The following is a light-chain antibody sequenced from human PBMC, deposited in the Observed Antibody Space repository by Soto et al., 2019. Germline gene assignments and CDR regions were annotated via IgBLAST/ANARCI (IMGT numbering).Light chain of an antibody. CDR1: SSNIGSNY. Sequence: QLVLTQPPSASGTPGQRVTISCSGSSSNIGSNYVYWYQQVSGTAPKLLISSNDQRPSGVPDRFSGSKSGTSASLAISGLRSEDEADYYCAAWDDSLIGVIFGGGTKLTV. V-gene: IGLV1-47*02. J-gene: IGLJ2*01. CDR2: SND. CDR3: AAWDDSLIGVI.